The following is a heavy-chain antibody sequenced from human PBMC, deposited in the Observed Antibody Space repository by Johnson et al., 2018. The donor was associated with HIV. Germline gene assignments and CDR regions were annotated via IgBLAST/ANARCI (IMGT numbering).Heavy chain of an antibody. CDR3: VKERQLVRSFDI. Sequence: QEKLVESGGGVVQPGRSLRLSCAASGFTFSSYAMHWVRRAPGKGLEWLAVVSHDGSNEYYADSVKGRCTVSRDNTKNTLYLQMNSLRPEDTAVYYCVKERQLVRSFDIWGQGTMVAVSS. V-gene: IGHV3-30*18. CDR2: VSHDGSNE. J-gene: IGHJ3*02. D-gene: IGHD6-6*01. CDR1: GFTFSSYA.